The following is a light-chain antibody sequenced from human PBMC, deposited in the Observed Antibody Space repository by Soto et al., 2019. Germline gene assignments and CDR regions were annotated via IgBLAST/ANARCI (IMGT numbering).Light chain of an antibody. J-gene: IGKJ5*01. Sequence: EIVLTHAPATLSLSPVERATLSFIASPSVTNYLAWYQQKPGQPPRLLIYGAFNRAAGIPDRFSGSGSGTDFTLTIRRLEPEDSAVYYCQKSNIWPQVNFGNGQRRALK. V-gene: IGKV3-11*01. CDR2: GAF. CDR3: QKSNIWPQVN. CDR1: PSVTNY.